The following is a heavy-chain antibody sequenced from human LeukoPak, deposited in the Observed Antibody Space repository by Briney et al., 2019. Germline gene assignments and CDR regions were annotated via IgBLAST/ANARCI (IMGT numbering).Heavy chain of an antibody. CDR1: GFTFSDHY. V-gene: IGHV3-72*01. J-gene: IGHJ4*02. Sequence: GGSLRLSCAASGFTFSDHYMDWVRQAPGKGLEWVGRTRNKANSYTTEYAASVKGRFTTSRDDSKNSLYLQMNSLKTEDTAVYYCARDPGDYWGQGTLVTVSS. CDR2: TRNKANSYTT. D-gene: IGHD3-10*01. CDR3: ARDPGDY.